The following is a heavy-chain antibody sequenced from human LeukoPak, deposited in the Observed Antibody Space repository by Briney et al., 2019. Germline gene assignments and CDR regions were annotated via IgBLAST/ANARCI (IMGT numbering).Heavy chain of an antibody. Sequence: SETLSLTCTVSGGSISGYYWSWIRQPPGKGLEWIGYIYYSGSTNYNPSLKSRVTISVDTSKNQFSLKLSSVTAADTAVYYCARFGGDGYNCRTWFDYWGQGTLVTVSS. V-gene: IGHV4-59*01. CDR3: ARFGGDGYNCRTWFDY. CDR1: GGSISGYY. D-gene: IGHD5-24*01. CDR2: IYYSGST. J-gene: IGHJ4*02.